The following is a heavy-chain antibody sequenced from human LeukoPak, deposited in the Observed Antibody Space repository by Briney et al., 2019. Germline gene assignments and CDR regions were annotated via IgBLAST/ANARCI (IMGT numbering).Heavy chain of an antibody. V-gene: IGHV3-21*01. D-gene: IGHD6-19*01. Sequence: GGSLTLSCAASGFTFSSYSMNWVRQAPGKGLEWVSSISSSSSYIYYADSVKGRFTISRDNAKNSLYLQMNSLRAEDTAVYYCARGIAVAGTDYWGQGTLVTVSS. CDR1: GFTFSSYS. CDR3: ARGIAVAGTDY. J-gene: IGHJ4*02. CDR2: ISSSSSYI.